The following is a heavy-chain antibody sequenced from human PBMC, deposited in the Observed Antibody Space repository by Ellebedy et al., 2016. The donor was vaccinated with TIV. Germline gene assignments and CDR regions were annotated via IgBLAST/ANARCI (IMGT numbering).Heavy chain of an antibody. CDR3: AKVLEWQWLHH. V-gene: IGHV3-23*01. J-gene: IGHJ5*02. CDR2: LGGSSENT. D-gene: IGHD6-19*01. CDR1: GFTFSNYA. Sequence: PGGSLRLSCAASGFTFSNYAMSWVRQAPGKGLEWVSALGGSSENTYYADSVQGRFTISRDNSENTLYLQMNSLRAEDTAVYYCAKVLEWQWLHHWGQGTLVTVSS.